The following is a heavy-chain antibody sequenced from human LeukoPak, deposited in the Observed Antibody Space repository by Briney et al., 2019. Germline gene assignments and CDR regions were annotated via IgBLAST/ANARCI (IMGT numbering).Heavy chain of an antibody. V-gene: IGHV3-30*02. CDR2: IRYDGSNK. J-gene: IGHJ4*02. D-gene: IGHD2-2*01. CDR3: ARDCSSSNCYADY. CDR1: GFTFSSYG. Sequence: GGSLRLSCAASGFTFSSYGMHWVRQAPGKGLEWVAFIRYDGSNKYYADSVKGRFTISRDNSKNTLYLQMNSLRAEDTAVYYCARDCSSSNCYADYWGQGTLVTVSS.